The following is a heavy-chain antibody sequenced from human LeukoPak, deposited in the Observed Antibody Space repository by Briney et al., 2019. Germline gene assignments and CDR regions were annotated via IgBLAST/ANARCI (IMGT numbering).Heavy chain of an antibody. CDR1: GFTFDSYA. D-gene: IGHD2-15*01. V-gene: IGHV3-21*01. Sequence: PGGSLRLSCAASGFTFDSYAMNWVRQAPGKGLEWLSYISGGSSYIYYADSVKGRFTISRDNAKNSLYLQMNSLRADDTAVYYCARDPFNCSGGSCYYYDYWGQGTLVTVSS. CDR3: ARDPFNCSGGSCYYYDY. J-gene: IGHJ4*02. CDR2: ISGGSSYI.